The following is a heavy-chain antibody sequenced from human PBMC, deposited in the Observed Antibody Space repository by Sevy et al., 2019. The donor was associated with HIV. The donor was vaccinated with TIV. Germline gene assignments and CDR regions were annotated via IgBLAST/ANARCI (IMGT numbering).Heavy chain of an antibody. Sequence: GGSLRLSCAASGFSFSSFYMTWIRQAPGKGLQWVAYISSSGQTTYYADSVKGRFVVSRDNAKNSLFLHINSLRAEDPGAFFCARITYMSPPNYGMDLWGQGTTVTVSS. CDR2: ISSSGQTT. J-gene: IGHJ6*02. D-gene: IGHD3-16*01. CDR3: ARITYMSPPNYGMDL. V-gene: IGHV3-11*01. CDR1: GFSFSSFY.